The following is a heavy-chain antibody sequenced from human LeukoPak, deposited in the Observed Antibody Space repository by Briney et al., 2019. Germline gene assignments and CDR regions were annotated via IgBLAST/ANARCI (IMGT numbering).Heavy chain of an antibody. CDR1: GYTFTSYD. CDR3: ARGGMVVGGGANWFDP. CDR2: MNPNSGNT. J-gene: IGHJ5*02. D-gene: IGHD3-3*01. Sequence: ASVKVSCKASGYTFTSYDINWVRQATGQGLEWMGWMNPNSGNTGYAQKFQGRVTMTRNTSISTAYMELSSLRSEDTAVYYCARGGMVVGGGANWFDPWGQGTLVTVSS. V-gene: IGHV1-8*01.